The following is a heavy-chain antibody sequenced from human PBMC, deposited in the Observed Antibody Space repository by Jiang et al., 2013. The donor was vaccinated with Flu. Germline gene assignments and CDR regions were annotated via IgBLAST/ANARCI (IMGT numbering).Heavy chain of an antibody. J-gene: IGHJ2*01. Sequence: VQLVESGGGLVQPGGPLRLLCAASGFTFSTYSMSWVRQAPGKGLEWVSYISSSSGTIYYADSVKGRFSISRDNAKDTLYLQMSSVRADDTAVYYCAREYCGGNRCPGGWYFDLWGRGTLVTVSS. D-gene: IGHD2-21*01. CDR1: GFTFSTYS. CDR2: ISSSSGTI. CDR3: AREYCGGNRCPGGWYFDL. V-gene: IGHV3-48*01.